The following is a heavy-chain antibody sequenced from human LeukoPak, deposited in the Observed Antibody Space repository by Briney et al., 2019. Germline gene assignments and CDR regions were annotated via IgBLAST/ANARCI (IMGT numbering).Heavy chain of an antibody. D-gene: IGHD3-9*01. CDR3: SGDILTRLPDYYYYMDV. CDR2: ISGSGGST. CDR1: GFTFSSYG. J-gene: IGHJ6*03. Sequence: GGSLRLSCAASGFTFSSYGMSWVRQAPGKGLEWVSAISGSGGSTYYADSVKGRFTISRDNSKNTLYLQMNSLRAEDTAVYYCSGDILTRLPDYYYYMDVWGKGTTVTISS. V-gene: IGHV3-23*01.